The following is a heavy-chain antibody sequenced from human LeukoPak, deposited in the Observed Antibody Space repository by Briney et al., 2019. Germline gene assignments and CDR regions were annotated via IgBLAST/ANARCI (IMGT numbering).Heavy chain of an antibody. J-gene: IGHJ4*02. CDR2: INPNSGRT. D-gene: IGHD3-9*01. CDR3: ARDSSDVLTGYYHF. CDR1: GYTFNDYY. V-gene: IGHV1-2*02. Sequence: ASVKVSCKTSGYTFNDYYVHWVRQAPGQGLKLMGWINPNSGRTNYAPKFQGRVTLTTDTSISTAYMELSGLISGDTALYYCARDSSDVLTGYYHFWGQGTLVTVSS.